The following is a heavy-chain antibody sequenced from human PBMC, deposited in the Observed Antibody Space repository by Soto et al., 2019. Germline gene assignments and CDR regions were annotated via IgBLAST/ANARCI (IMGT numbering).Heavy chain of an antibody. CDR3: ARQDSSGYYLDAFDI. Sequence: QLQLQESGPGLVKPSETLSLTCTVSGGSISSSSYYWGWIRQPPGKGLKWIGSIYYSGSTYYNPSLKSRVTISVDTSKNQFSLKLSSVTAADTAVYYCARQDSSGYYLDAFDIWGQGTMVTVSS. D-gene: IGHD3-22*01. CDR1: GGSISSSSYY. J-gene: IGHJ3*02. V-gene: IGHV4-39*01. CDR2: IYYSGST.